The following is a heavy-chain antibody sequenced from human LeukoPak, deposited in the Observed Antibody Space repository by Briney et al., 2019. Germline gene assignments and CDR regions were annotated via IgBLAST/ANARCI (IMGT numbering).Heavy chain of an antibody. D-gene: IGHD3-10*01. V-gene: IGHV3-23*01. Sequence: GGSLRLSCAASGFTFSTYAMSWVRQAPGQGREWVSGIRGSGGATYYADSVKGRFTISRDNSKNTLYLQMNSLRAEDTAVYYCAKDDLGFGKLGYWGQGTLVTVSS. J-gene: IGHJ4*02. CDR3: AKDDLGFGKLGY. CDR2: IRGSGGAT. CDR1: GFTFSTYA.